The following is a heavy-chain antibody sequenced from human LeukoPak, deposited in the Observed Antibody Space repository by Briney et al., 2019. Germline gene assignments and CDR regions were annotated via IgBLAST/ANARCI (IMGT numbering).Heavy chain of an antibody. CDR3: AKDPAYSSIGGKYFDY. V-gene: IGHV3-30*02. J-gene: IGHJ4*02. Sequence: GGSLRLSCAASGFTFSSYGMHWVRQAPGKGLEWVAFIRYDGSNKYYADSVKGRFTISRDNSKNTPYLQMNSLRAEDTAVYYCAKDPAYSSIGGKYFDYWGQGTLVTVSS. D-gene: IGHD6-13*01. CDR2: IRYDGSNK. CDR1: GFTFSSYG.